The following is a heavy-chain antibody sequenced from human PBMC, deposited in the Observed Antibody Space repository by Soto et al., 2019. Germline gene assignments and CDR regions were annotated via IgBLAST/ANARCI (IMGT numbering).Heavy chain of an antibody. Sequence: ASVKVSCKASGYTFTSYYMHWVRQAPGQGLEWMGIINPRGGSTSYAQKFQGRVTMTRDTSTSTVYMELSSLRSEDTAVYYCASTITGKAAFDIWGQGTMVTVSS. CDR2: INPRGGST. J-gene: IGHJ3*02. CDR3: ASTITGKAAFDI. CDR1: GYTFTSYY. D-gene: IGHD1-20*01. V-gene: IGHV1-46*01.